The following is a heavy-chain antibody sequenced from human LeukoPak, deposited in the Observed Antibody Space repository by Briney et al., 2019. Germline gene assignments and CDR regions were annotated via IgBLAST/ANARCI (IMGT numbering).Heavy chain of an antibody. D-gene: IGHD1-26*01. CDR2: ISGSGGST. CDR1: GFTFSSYD. CDR3: AKDTSSGSYYDY. J-gene: IGHJ4*02. V-gene: IGHV3-23*01. Sequence: PGGSLRLSCAASGFTFSSYDMSWVRQAPGKGLEWVSAISGSGGSTYYADSVKGRFTISRDNPKNTLYLQMNNLRAEDTAVYYCAKDTSSGSYYDYWGQGTLVTVSS.